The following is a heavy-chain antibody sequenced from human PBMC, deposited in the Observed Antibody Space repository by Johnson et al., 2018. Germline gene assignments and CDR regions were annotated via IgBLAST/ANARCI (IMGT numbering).Heavy chain of an antibody. CDR3: TTVGFLVYHYYMDV. J-gene: IGHJ6*03. Sequence: VQLVQSGGGLVQPGGSLRLSCAASGFTFSSYAMHWVRQAPGKGLEYVSAISSNGGSTYYANSVKGRFTISRDDSKTTLYLQMNSLKTEDTAIYYCTTVGFLVYHYYMDVWGKGTTVTVSS. CDR1: GFTFSSYA. CDR2: ISSNGGST. D-gene: IGHD3-3*02. V-gene: IGHV3-64*01.